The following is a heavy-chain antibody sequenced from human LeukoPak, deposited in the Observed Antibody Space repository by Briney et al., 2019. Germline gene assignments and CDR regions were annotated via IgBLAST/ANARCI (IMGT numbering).Heavy chain of an antibody. Sequence: GGSLRLSCAASGFTFSSYAMSWVRQAPGKGLEWVSAISGSGGSTYYADSVKGRFTIFRDNSKNTLYLQMNSLRAEDTAVYYCAKAGGGSCYGSLDYWGQGTLVTVSS. CDR3: AKAGGGSCYGSLDY. D-gene: IGHD2-15*01. J-gene: IGHJ4*02. CDR2: ISGSGGST. V-gene: IGHV3-23*01. CDR1: GFTFSSYA.